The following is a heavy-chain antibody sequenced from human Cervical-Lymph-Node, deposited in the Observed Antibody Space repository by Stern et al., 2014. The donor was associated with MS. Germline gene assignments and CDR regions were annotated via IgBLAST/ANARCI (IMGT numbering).Heavy chain of an antibody. CDR3: ARDRGSHSDY. J-gene: IGHJ4*02. Sequence: QVQLVQSGAEVKKPGASEKVSCKASGYSFTAYFIHWVRQAPGQGLEWMGWISTDTGGANYAQRFQGRVTMTRDTSISTTYMELSRLRSDDTAVYYCARDRGSHSDYWGQGTLVTVSS. D-gene: IGHD1-26*01. CDR1: GYSFTAYF. CDR2: ISTDTGGA. V-gene: IGHV1-2*02.